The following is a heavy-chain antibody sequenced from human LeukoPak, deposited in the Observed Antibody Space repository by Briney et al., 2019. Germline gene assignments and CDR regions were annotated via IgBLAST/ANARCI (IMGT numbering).Heavy chain of an antibody. Sequence: GGSLRLSCAASGFTFSSYSMNWVRQAPGKGLEWVSYISSSSSTIYYADSVKGRFTISRDNAKNSLYLQMNSLRAEDTAVYYCATHVLLWFGELSLFDYWGQGTLVTASS. CDR3: ATHVLLWFGELSLFDY. J-gene: IGHJ4*02. CDR1: GFTFSSYS. CDR2: ISSSSSTI. D-gene: IGHD3-10*01. V-gene: IGHV3-48*04.